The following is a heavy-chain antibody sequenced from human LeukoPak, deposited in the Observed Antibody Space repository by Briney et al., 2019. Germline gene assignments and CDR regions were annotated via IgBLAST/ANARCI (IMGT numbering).Heavy chain of an antibody. J-gene: IGHJ3*02. CDR2: VDGDGSTT. V-gene: IGHV3-74*01. D-gene: IGHD4-17*01. CDR3: ARPQHGDLYAFDI. CDR1: GFTFTSYW. Sequence: GGSLRLSCAASGFTFTSYWVHWVRQAPGKGLVWVSRVDGDGSTTTYADSVKGRFTISRDNAKNTLYLQMNSLRAEDTAVYYCARPQHGDLYAFDIWGQGTMVTVSS.